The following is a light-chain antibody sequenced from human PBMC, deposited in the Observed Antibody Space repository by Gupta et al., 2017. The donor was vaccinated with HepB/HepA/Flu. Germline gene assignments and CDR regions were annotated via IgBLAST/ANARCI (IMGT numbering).Light chain of an antibody. CDR1: SLRTYY. J-gene: IGLJ2*01. Sequence: SSELTPDPAVSVALGQTVRITCQGDSLRTYYAGWYQQKPGQAPVLVIYGKNNRPSGIPDRFSGSSSGNSGNTASLTITGAQAEDEADYFCNSRDSSGNHVVFGGGTKLTVL. V-gene: IGLV3-19*01. CDR2: GKN. CDR3: NSRDSSGNHVV.